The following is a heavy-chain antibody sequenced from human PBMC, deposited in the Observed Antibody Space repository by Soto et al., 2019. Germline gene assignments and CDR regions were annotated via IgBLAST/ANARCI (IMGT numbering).Heavy chain of an antibody. D-gene: IGHD4-17*01. V-gene: IGHV3-21*01. Sequence: PGGSLRLSCAASGFTFSSYSMNWVRQAPGKGLEWVSSISSSSSYIYYADSVKGRFTISRDNAKNSLYLQMNSLRAEDTAVYYCARDCFGYGDYCYYYGIDVWGQGTMVTVSS. CDR3: ARDCFGYGDYCYYYGIDV. J-gene: IGHJ6*02. CDR2: ISSSSSYI. CDR1: GFTFSSYS.